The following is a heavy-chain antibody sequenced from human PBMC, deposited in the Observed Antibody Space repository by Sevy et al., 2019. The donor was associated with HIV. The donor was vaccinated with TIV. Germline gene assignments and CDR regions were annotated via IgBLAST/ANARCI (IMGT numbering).Heavy chain of an antibody. Sequence: GGSLRLSCAASGFTFNIFSINWVRQAPGKGLEWVAVISYDGRNNKYNADSVKGRFTISRDNSKNTLYLQMNSLRVEDTAIYYCAKDRGEILHSAFDYWGQGTLVTVSS. J-gene: IGHJ4*02. D-gene: IGHD3-16*01. CDR1: GFTFNIFS. CDR3: AKDRGEILHSAFDY. CDR2: ISYDGRNNK. V-gene: IGHV3-30*18.